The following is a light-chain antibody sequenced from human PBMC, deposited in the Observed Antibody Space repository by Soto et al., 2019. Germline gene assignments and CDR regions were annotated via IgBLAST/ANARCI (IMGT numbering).Light chain of an antibody. J-gene: IGLJ2*01. CDR1: KIGSKS. Sequence: SYELTQPPSVSVAPGQTARITCGGDKIGSKSVHWYQQKPGQAPALVVYEDSDRPSGIPERFSGSNSGNTATLTISRVEAGDEADYYCQVWDRTSQHVVFGGGTKLTVL. CDR3: QVWDRTSQHVV. CDR2: EDS. V-gene: IGLV3-21*02.